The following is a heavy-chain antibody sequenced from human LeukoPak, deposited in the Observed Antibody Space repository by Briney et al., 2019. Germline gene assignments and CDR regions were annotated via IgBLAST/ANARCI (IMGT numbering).Heavy chain of an antibody. Sequence: ASVKVSCKASGYTFTGYYMHWVRQAPGQGLEWMGWINPNSGGTNYAQKFQGRVTMTRDTSISTAYMELSRLRSDDTAVYYCARVGDSSSWAAHFDYWGQGTLVTVSS. CDR1: GYTFTGYY. CDR3: ARVGDSSSWAAHFDY. V-gene: IGHV1-2*02. CDR2: INPNSGGT. J-gene: IGHJ4*02. D-gene: IGHD6-13*01.